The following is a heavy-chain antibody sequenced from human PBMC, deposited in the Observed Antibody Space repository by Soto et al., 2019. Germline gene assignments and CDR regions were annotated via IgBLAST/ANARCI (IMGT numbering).Heavy chain of an antibody. V-gene: IGHV4-39*01. J-gene: IGHJ2*01. CDR3: VRLVRCTNGVCLNWFVDL. Sequence: QLQLQESGPGLVKPSETLSLTCSVSGGSISSSSYYWGWIRQPPGKGLEWIGSIYYSGTTYYNPSLKSRVTISVDTSQNQFSLKLSSVTAADTAVFSGVRLVRCTNGVCLNWFVDLWGLGTLVTVSS. CDR1: GGSISSSSYY. CDR2: IYYSGTT. D-gene: IGHD2-8*01.